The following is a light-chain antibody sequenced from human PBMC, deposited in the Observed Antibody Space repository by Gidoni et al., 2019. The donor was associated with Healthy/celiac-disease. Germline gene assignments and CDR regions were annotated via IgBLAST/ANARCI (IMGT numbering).Light chain of an antibody. CDR3: HQYARSPLT. V-gene: IGKV3-20*01. Sequence: DIVLTQSQGSLSLSPGESATLSCRASQSVSSRSLDWYQPKPGQAPRLLIYGASSRATGIPDRFSGSGSGTAFTLTIRRLDPEAFAVYYCHQYARSPLTFXPXTNVDIK. CDR2: GAS. J-gene: IGKJ3*01. CDR1: QSVSSRS.